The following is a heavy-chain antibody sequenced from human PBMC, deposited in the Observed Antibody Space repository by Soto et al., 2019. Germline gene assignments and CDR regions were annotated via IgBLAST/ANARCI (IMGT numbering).Heavy chain of an antibody. Sequence: GESLKISCKGSGYSFTSYWIGWVRQMPGKGLEWMGIIYPGDSDTRYSPSFQGQVTISADKSISTAYLQWSSLKASDTAMYYCARGPTVTTLYYWFDPWGQGTLVTVSS. J-gene: IGHJ5*02. V-gene: IGHV5-51*01. CDR2: IYPGDSDT. D-gene: IGHD4-17*01. CDR3: ARGPTVTTLYYWFDP. CDR1: GYSFTSYW.